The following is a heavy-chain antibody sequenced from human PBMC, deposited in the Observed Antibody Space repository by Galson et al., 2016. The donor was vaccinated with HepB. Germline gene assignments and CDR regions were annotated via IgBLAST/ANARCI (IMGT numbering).Heavy chain of an antibody. Sequence: QSGAEVKKPGESLKISCKVSGYTFTSYWIGWVRQMPGKGLEWMGIIYPGDSDIKYSPSFQGQVTISADKSISTVFLQWSSLKASDAAMYFCARIRHPHFLVVSGAKYYYGMDVWGQGTTVTVSS. D-gene: IGHD2-15*01. J-gene: IGHJ6*02. CDR3: ARIRHPHFLVVSGAKYYYGMDV. CDR1: GYTFTSYW. V-gene: IGHV5-51*01. CDR2: IYPGDSDI.